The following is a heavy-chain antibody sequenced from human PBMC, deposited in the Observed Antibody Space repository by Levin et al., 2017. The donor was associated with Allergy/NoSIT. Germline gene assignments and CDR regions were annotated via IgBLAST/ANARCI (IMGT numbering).Heavy chain of an antibody. CDR3: AKDRGSGSYYVNDAFDI. J-gene: IGHJ3*02. CDR1: GFTFSSYG. Sequence: GGSLRLSCAASGFTFSSYGMHWVRQAPGKGLEWVAVISYDGSNKYYADSVKGRFTISRDNSKNTLYLQMNSLRAEDTAVYYCAKDRGSGSYYVNDAFDIWGQGTMVTVSS. D-gene: IGHD3-10*01. CDR2: ISYDGSNK. V-gene: IGHV3-30*18.